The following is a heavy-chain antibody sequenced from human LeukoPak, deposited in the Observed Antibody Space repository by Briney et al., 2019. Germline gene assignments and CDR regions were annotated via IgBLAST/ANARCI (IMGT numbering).Heavy chain of an antibody. V-gene: IGHV1-69*04. J-gene: IGHJ6*02. CDR3: ARRCIAAAGTTYYYYYGMDV. D-gene: IGHD6-13*01. Sequence: GASVKVSCEASGGTFNSYAISWVRQARGQGLEWMGRVIVIFGIANYAQKFQGRVTITADKSTSTAYMELSSLRSEDTAVYYCARRCIAAAGTTYYYYYGMDVWGQGTTVTVSS. CDR2: VIVIFGIA. CDR1: GGTFNSYA.